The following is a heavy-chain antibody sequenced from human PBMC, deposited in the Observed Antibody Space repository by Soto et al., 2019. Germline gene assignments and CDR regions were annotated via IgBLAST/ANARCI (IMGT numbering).Heavy chain of an antibody. V-gene: IGHV1-18*01. Sequence: ASVKGSCKASGYTFTSYDINWVRQATGQRLEWMGWISAYNGNTNYAQKLQGRVTMTTDTSTSTAYMELRSLRSDDTAVYYCARVRDTAMVWYYYGMDVWGQGTTVTVSS. CDR3: ARVRDTAMVWYYYGMDV. J-gene: IGHJ6*02. CDR2: ISAYNGNT. D-gene: IGHD5-18*01. CDR1: GYTFTSYD.